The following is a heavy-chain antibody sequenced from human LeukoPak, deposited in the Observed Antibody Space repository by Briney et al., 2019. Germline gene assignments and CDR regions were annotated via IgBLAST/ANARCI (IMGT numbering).Heavy chain of an antibody. CDR3: ARDATYYYDSSGLDY. J-gene: IGHJ4*02. V-gene: IGHV3-74*01. CDR1: GFTFSSYW. CDR2: INSDGSST. D-gene: IGHD3-22*01. Sequence: GGSLRLSCAASGFTFSSYWMHWVRQAPGKGLVWVSRINSDGSSTRYADSVKGRFTISRDNAKSTLYLQMNSLRAEDTAVYYCARDATYYYDSSGLDYWGQGTLVTVSS.